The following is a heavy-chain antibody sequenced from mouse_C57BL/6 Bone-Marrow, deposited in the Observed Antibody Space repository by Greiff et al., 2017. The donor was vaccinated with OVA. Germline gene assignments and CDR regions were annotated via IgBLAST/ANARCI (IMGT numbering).Heavy chain of an antibody. V-gene: IGHV14-4*01. D-gene: IGHD2-5*01. Sequence: VQLQQSGAELVRPGASVKLSCTASGFNIKDDYMHWVKQRPEQGLEWIGWIDPENGDTEYASKFQGKATITADTSSNTAYLQLSSLTSEDTAVYYCTKGSNYEGYFDVWGTGTTVTVSS. CDR3: TKGSNYEGYFDV. CDR1: GFNIKDDY. CDR2: IDPENGDT. J-gene: IGHJ1*03.